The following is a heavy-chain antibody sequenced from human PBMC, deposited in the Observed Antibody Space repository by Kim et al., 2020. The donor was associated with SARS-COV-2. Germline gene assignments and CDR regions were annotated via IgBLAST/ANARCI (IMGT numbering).Heavy chain of an antibody. V-gene: IGHV3-11*03. D-gene: IGHD2-15*01. CDR2: ISRSSSYT. CDR3: ARLGYCSGGSCYPYFDY. Sequence: GGSLRLSCAASGFTFSDYYMSWIRQAPGKGLEWVSYISRSSSYTNYADSVKGRFTISRDNAKNSLYLQMNSLRAEDTAVYYCARLGYCSGGSCYPYFDYWGQGTLVTVSS. CDR1: GFTFSDYY. J-gene: IGHJ4*02.